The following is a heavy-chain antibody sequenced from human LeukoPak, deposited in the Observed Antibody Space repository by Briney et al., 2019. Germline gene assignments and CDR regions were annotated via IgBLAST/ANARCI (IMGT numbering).Heavy chain of an antibody. CDR2: INPNSGGT. V-gene: IGHV1-2*02. CDR1: GYTFTGYY. CDR3: ASWDYDSSGHGGGAFDI. J-gene: IGHJ3*02. Sequence: GASVKVSCKASGYTFTGYYMHWVRQAPGQGLEWMGWINPNSGGTNYAQKFQGRVTMTRDTSISTAYMELSRLRSDYTAVYYCASWDYDSSGHGGGAFDIWGQGTMVTVSS. D-gene: IGHD3-22*01.